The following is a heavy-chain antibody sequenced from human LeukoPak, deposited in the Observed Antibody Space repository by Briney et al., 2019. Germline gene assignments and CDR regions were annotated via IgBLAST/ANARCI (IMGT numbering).Heavy chain of an antibody. J-gene: IGHJ4*02. CDR2: INPSGGST. D-gene: IGHD3-10*01. Sequence: ASVKVSCKASGYTFTSYYMHWVRQAPGQGLEWMGIINPSGGSTSYAQKFQGRVTMTRDTSTSTVYMELSSLRSEDTAVYYCARSPLLWFGEYNFDYWGQGTLVTVSS. CDR1: GYTFTSYY. V-gene: IGHV1-46*01. CDR3: ARSPLLWFGEYNFDY.